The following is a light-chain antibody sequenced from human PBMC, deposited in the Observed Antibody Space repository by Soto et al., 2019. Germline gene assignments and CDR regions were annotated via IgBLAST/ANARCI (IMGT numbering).Light chain of an antibody. Sequence: DIQMTQSPSTLSASAGDRVTITCRASQNVNSWLAWYQQKPGKAPKLLIYKASNLENGVPSRFSGSGSGTEFTLTISGLQPDDFASYYCQQYNNYSGTFGQGTKVEIK. CDR3: QQYNNYSGT. V-gene: IGKV1-5*03. CDR1: QNVNSW. J-gene: IGKJ1*01. CDR2: KAS.